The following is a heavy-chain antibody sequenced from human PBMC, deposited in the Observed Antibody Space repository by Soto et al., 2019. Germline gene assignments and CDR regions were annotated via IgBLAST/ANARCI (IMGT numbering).Heavy chain of an antibody. V-gene: IGHV5-51*01. CDR2: IYPGDSDT. J-gene: IGHJ4*02. CDR3: ARQADYGDSYFDY. Sequence: GESLKISCKGFGYSFTNYWIVWVRQMPGKGLEWMGIIYPGDSDTRYSPSFQGQVTISADKSISTAYLQWSSLKASDTAMYYCARQADYGDSYFDYWGQGTLVTVSS. D-gene: IGHD4-17*01. CDR1: GYSFTNYW.